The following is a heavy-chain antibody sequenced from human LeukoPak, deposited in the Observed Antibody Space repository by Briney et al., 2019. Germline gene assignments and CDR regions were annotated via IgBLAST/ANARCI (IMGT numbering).Heavy chain of an antibody. V-gene: IGHV4-39*01. D-gene: IGHD5-18*01. CDR3: VSPRGFSYGYFDY. CDR1: GGSISSSSAY. J-gene: IGHJ4*02. Sequence: SETLSLTCTVSGGSISSSSAYWGWIRQPPGKGLEWIGSIYDSKNTYYNPSLKSRVTISADTSKNQFSLTLGSVSATDTAVYYCVSPRGFSYGYFDYWGQGTLVTVSS. CDR2: IYDSKNT.